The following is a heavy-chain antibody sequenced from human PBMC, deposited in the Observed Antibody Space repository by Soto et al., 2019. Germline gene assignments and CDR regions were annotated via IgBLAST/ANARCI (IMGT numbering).Heavy chain of an antibody. CDR2: IIPIFGTA. CDR3: ASHSGSSPEGRYYYGMDV. D-gene: IGHD1-26*01. V-gene: IGHV1-69*13. Sequence: SVKVSCKASGGTFSSYAISWVRQAPGQGLEWMGGIIPIFGTADYAQKFQGRVTITADESTSTAYMELSSLRSGDTAVYYCASHSGSSPEGRYYYGMDVWGQGTTVTVSS. CDR1: GGTFSSYA. J-gene: IGHJ6*02.